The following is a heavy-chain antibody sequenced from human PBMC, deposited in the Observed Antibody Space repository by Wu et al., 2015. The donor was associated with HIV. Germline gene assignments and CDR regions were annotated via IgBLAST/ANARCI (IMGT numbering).Heavy chain of an antibody. CDR1: GYTFTGYY. D-gene: IGHD3-22*01. CDR2: INPNSGGT. J-gene: IGHJ4*02. Sequence: QVQLVQSGAEVKKPGASVTVSCKASGYTFTGYYMHWVRQAPGQGLEWMGWINPNSGGTNYAQKFQGRVTMTRDTSISTAYMELSRLRSDDTAVYYCARDGGSGYYSGYFDYWGQGTLVTVSS. V-gene: IGHV1-2*02. CDR3: ARDGGSGYYSGYFDY.